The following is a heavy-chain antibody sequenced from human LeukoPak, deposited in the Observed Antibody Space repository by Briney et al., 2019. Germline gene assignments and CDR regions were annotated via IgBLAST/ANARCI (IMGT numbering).Heavy chain of an antibody. CDR2: ISSSSSYI. CDR3: ARDPPFIIGTTFFDY. V-gene: IGHV3-21*01. CDR1: GFTFSSYS. J-gene: IGHJ4*02. Sequence: SGGSLRLSCVASGFTFSSYSMNWVRQAPGKGLEWVSSISSSSSYIYYADSVKGRFTISRDNAKNSLYLQMNSLRAEDTAVYYCARDPPFIIGTTFFDYWGQGTLVTVSS. D-gene: IGHD1-20*01.